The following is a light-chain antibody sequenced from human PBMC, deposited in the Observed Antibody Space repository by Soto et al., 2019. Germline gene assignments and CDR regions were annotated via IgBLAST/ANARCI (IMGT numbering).Light chain of an antibody. V-gene: IGKV2-28*01. Sequence: DIVMTQSPLSLPVTPGEPASVSCRSSQSLLHSNGYNYLDWYLQKPGQSPHLLIYLGSNRASGVPDRFSGSGSGTDFTLKISSVEAEDVGVYYCMQALQTPRTFGQGTKLEIK. CDR3: MQALQTPRT. CDR1: QSLLHSNGYNY. CDR2: LGS. J-gene: IGKJ2*01.